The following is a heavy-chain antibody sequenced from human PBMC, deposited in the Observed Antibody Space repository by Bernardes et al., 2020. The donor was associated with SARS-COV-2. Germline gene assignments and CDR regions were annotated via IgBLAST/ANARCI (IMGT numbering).Heavy chain of an antibody. CDR1: GFTFSSYA. CDR3: AKVSRYSSSWYARGFDY. D-gene: IGHD6-13*01. CDR2: ISGSGGST. V-gene: IGHV3-23*01. J-gene: IGHJ4*02. Sequence: GGSLRLSCAASGFTFSSYAMSWVRQAPGKGLEWVSAISGSGGSTYYADSVKGRFTISRDNSKNTLYLQMNSLRAEDTAVYYCAKVSRYSSSWYARGFDYWGQGTLVTVSS.